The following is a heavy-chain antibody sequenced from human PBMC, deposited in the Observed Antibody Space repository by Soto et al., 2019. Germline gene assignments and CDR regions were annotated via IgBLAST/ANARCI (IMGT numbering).Heavy chain of an antibody. D-gene: IGHD2-15*01. CDR3: AKGRYCSGGSCYSYYYYYMDV. J-gene: IGHJ6*03. CDR1: GGSISSYY. Sequence: PSETLSLTCTVSGGSISSYYWSWIRQPPGKGLEWIGYIYYSGSTNYNPSLKSRVTISVDTSKNQFSLKLSSVTAADTAVYYCAKGRYCSGGSCYSYYYYYMDVWCKGTTVTVSS. V-gene: IGHV4-59*08. CDR2: IYYSGST.